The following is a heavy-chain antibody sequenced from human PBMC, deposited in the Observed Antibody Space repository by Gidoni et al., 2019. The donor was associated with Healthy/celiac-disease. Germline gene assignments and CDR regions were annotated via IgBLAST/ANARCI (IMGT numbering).Heavy chain of an antibody. Sequence: QVQLQESGPGLVKPSQTLSLTCTVSGGSISSGDYYWSWIRQPPGKGLEWIGYIYYSGSTYYNPSLKSRVISVDTSKNQFSLKLSSVTAADTAVYYCARDRGGGDAKYFQHWGQGTLVTVSS. D-gene: IGHD2-21*02. V-gene: IGHV4-30-4*01. J-gene: IGHJ1*01. CDR2: IYYSGST. CDR1: GGSISSGDYY. CDR3: ARDRGGGDAKYFQH.